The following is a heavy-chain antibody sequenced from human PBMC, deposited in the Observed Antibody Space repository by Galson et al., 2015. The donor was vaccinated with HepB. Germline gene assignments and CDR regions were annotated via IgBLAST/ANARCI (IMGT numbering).Heavy chain of an antibody. CDR1: GFTFSSYA. CDR2: ISYDGSNK. J-gene: IGHJ4*02. V-gene: IGHV3-30-3*01. CDR3: ARDPGIAVAYMAYYFDY. D-gene: IGHD6-19*01. Sequence: SLRLSCAASGFTFSSYAMHWVRQAPGKGLEWVAVISYDGSNKYYADSVKGRFTISRDNSKNTLYLQMNSLRAEDTAVYYCARDPGIAVAYMAYYFDYWGQGTLVTVSS.